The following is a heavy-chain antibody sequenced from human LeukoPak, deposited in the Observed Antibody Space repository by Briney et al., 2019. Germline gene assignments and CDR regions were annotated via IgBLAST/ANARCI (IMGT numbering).Heavy chain of an antibody. CDR1: GGSFSGYY. CDR2: INHSGST. J-gene: IGHJ4*02. D-gene: IGHD1-26*01. V-gene: IGHV4-34*01. CDR3: ARGKWEPYTPLDY. Sequence: PSETLSLTCAVYGGSFSGYYWSWIRQPPGKGLEWIGEINHSGSTNYNPSLKSRVTISVDTSKNQFSLKLSSVTAADTAVYYCARGKWEPYTPLDYWGQGTLVTVSS.